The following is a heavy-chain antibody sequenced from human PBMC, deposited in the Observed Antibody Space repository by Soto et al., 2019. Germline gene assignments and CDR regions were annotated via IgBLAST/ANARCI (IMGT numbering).Heavy chain of an antibody. V-gene: IGHV1-46*01. J-gene: IGHJ5*02. CDR1: GYTFTSYY. CDR2: INPSGGST. Sequence: ASVKVSCKASGYTFTSYYMHWVRQAPGQGLEWMGIINPSGGSTSYAQKFQGRVTMTRDTSTSTAYMELSSLRSEDTAVYYCARARSDTATEINWFDPWGQGTLVTVSS. CDR3: ARARSDTATEINWFDP. D-gene: IGHD5-18*01.